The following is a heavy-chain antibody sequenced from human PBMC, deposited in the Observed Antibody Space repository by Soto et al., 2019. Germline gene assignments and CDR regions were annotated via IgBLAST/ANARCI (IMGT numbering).Heavy chain of an antibody. CDR3: ARGFGNYYGSGSYYYFDY. CDR2: INHSGST. J-gene: IGHJ4*02. Sequence: PSETLCLTCAVYGGSFSGYDWSWIRQPPGKGLEWIGGINHSGSTNYNPSLKSRVTISVDTSKNQFSLKLSSVTAADTAVYYCARGFGNYYGSGSYYYFDYWGQGTLVTVS. CDR1: GGSFSGYD. V-gene: IGHV4-34*01. D-gene: IGHD3-10*01.